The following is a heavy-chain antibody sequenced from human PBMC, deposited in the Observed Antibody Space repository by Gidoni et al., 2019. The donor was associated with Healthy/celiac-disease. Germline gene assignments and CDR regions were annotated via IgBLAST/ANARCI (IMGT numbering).Heavy chain of an antibody. D-gene: IGHD3-3*01. V-gene: IGHV1-18*01. CDR3: ARSRFLEWLYDD. Sequence: QLVQSGPEVKNPGASVKVSCKPSRYSFTSYCISWVRQAPGQGLEWMGWISAYNGNTNYAQKIQGRVTMTTDKSTSTAYMELRSLRSDDTAVYYCARSRFLEWLYDDWGKGTLVTVSS. CDR2: ISAYNGNT. J-gene: IGHJ4*02. CDR1: RYSFTSYC.